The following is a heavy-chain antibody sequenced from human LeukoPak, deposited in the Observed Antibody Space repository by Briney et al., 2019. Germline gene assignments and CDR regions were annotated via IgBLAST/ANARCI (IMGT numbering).Heavy chain of an antibody. CDR3: ARDLNTIFGVVSMRGFGFDY. V-gene: IGHV4-34*01. J-gene: IGHJ4*02. CDR2: INHSGST. CDR1: GGSFSGYY. Sequence: PSETLSLTCAVYGGSFSGYYWSWIRQPPGKGLEWIGEINHSGSTNYNPSLKSRVTISVDTSKNQFSLKLSSVTAADTAVYYCARDLNTIFGVVSMRGFGFDYWGQGTLVTVSS. D-gene: IGHD3-3*01.